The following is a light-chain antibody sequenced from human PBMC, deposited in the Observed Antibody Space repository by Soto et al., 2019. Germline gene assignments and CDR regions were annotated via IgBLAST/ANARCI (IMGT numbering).Light chain of an antibody. J-gene: IGLJ1*01. Sequence: QSALTQPRSVSGSPGQSVTISCTGTSSDVGAYDYVSWYQHHPGKAPKLIIYDVSKRPSGVPDRFSGSKSGNTASLTISGLQAEDEADYYCCSYAIIYRFGTGTNVTVL. V-gene: IGLV2-11*01. CDR1: SSDVGAYDY. CDR3: CSYAIIYR. CDR2: DVS.